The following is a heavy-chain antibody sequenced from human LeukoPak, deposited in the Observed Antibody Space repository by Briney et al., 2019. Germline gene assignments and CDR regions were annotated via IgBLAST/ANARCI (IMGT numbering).Heavy chain of an antibody. D-gene: IGHD4-17*01. Sequence: GGSLRLSCAASGFTFKSYAMSWVRQAPGKGLEWVSGISGSGDGTYCADSVKGRFTISRDNSKNTLYLQMNSLRAEDTAVYYCARWGRDYGDYGPLDYWGQGTLVTASS. CDR1: GFTFKSYA. CDR2: ISGSGDGT. CDR3: ARWGRDYGDYGPLDY. J-gene: IGHJ4*02. V-gene: IGHV3-23*01.